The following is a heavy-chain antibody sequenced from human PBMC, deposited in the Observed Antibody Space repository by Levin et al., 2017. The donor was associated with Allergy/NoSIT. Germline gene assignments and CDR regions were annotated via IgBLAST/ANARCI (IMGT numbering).Heavy chain of an antibody. CDR1: GGSISSYY. V-gene: IGHV4-59*01. CDR2: IYYSGST. D-gene: IGHD3-22*01. CDR3: ARRFRDYYDSSGYYYWFDP. Sequence: SETLSLTCTVSGGSISSYYWSWIRQPPGKGLEWIGYIYYSGSTNYNPSLKSRVTISVDTSKNQFSLKLSSVTAADTAVYYCARRFRDYYDSSGYYYWFDPWGQGTLVTVSS. J-gene: IGHJ5*02.